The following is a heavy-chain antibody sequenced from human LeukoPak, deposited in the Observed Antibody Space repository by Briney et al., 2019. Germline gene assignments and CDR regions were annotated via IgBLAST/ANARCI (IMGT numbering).Heavy chain of an antibody. J-gene: IGHJ1*01. CDR1: GFTFDDDD. CDR3: AKDRGYCSGGSCYIAEYFQH. V-gene: IGHV3-9*01. Sequence: GRSLRLSCAASGFTFDDDDMHWVRQAPGKGLEWVSGISWNSGSIGYADSVKGRFTISRDNAKNALYLQMNSLRAEDTALYYCAKDRGYCSGGSCYIAEYFQHWGQGTLVTVSS. CDR2: ISWNSGSI. D-gene: IGHD2-15*01.